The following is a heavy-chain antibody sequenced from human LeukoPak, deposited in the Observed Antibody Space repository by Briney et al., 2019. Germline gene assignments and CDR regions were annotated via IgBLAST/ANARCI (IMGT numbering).Heavy chain of an antibody. CDR3: ASQRIAAAGMRIARWHNWFDP. Sequence: GGSLRLSCAASGFTFSSYSMNWVRQAPGKGLEWVSSISSSSSYIHYADSVKGRFTISRDNAKNSLYLQMNSLRAEDTAVYYCASQRIAAAGMRIARWHNWFDPWGQGTLVTVSS. J-gene: IGHJ5*02. CDR2: ISSSSSYI. D-gene: IGHD6-13*01. CDR1: GFTFSSYS. V-gene: IGHV3-21*01.